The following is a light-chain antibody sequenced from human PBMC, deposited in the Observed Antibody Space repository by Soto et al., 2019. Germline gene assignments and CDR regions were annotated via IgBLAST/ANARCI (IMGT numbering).Light chain of an antibody. CDR2: GAS. CDR1: QSVSSNY. Sequence: EIVLTQSPVTLSLSPGERATLSGRASQSVSSNYLAWYQQTPGQAPRLLIYGASSRATGIPDRFSGSGSGTDFTLTIIRLEPEDFAVYYCQQYGSSPSTFGQGTRLEIK. V-gene: IGKV3-20*01. CDR3: QQYGSSPST. J-gene: IGKJ5*01.